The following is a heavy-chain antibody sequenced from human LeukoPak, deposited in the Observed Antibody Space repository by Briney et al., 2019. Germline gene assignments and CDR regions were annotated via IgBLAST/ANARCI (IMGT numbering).Heavy chain of an antibody. CDR2: IYYSGSS. Sequence: SETLSLTCNVSGGSISGYHWSWIRQPPGKGLEWLGYIYYSGSSNYNPSLKSRVTMSADTSKNQFSLKLSSVTAADTAVYYCARVSEDYYYYMDVWGKGTTVTVSS. CDR1: GGSISGYH. D-gene: IGHD3-16*02. J-gene: IGHJ6*03. CDR3: ARVSEDYYYYMDV. V-gene: IGHV4-59*01.